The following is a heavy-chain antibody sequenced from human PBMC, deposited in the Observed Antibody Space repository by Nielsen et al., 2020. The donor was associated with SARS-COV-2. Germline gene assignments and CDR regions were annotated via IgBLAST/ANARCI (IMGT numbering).Heavy chain of an antibody. CDR3: AKDRDGYYYYGMDV. V-gene: IGHV3-30*18. CDR2: ISYDGSNK. D-gene: IGHD5-24*01. J-gene: IGHJ6*02. Sequence: GGSLRLSCAASGFTFSSYGMHWVRQAPGKGLEWVAVISYDGSNKYYADSVKGRFTISRDNSKNTLYLQMNSLRAEDTAVYYCAKDRDGYYYYGMDVWGQGTTVTVSS. CDR1: GFTFSSYG.